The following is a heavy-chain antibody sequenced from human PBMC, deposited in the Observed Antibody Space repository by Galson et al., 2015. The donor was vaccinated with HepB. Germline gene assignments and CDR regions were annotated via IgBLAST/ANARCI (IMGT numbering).Heavy chain of an antibody. V-gene: IGHV3-74*01. J-gene: IGHJ4*02. D-gene: IGHD3-16*01. CDR3: ARRGGDELEGPRDY. Sequence: SLRLSCAASGFTFSSYWMHWVRQAPGKGLVWVSRINSDGSSTSYADSVKGRFTISRDNAKNTLYLQMNSLRAEDTAVYYCARRGGDELEGPRDYWGQGTLVTVSS. CDR1: GFTFSSYW. CDR2: INSDGSST.